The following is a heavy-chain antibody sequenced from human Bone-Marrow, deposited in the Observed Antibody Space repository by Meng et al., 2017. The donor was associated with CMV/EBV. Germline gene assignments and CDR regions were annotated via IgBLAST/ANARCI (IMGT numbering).Heavy chain of an antibody. CDR3: TTDYSHYYYYGMDV. CDR1: GFTFSSYA. Sequence: GESLKISCAASGFTFSSYAMHWVRQAPGKGLEWVAVISYDGSNKYYADSVKGRFTISRDNSKNTLYLQMNSLKTKDTAVYYCTTDYSHYYYYGMDVWGQGTTVTVSS. V-gene: IGHV3-30-3*01. J-gene: IGHJ6*01. CDR2: ISYDGSNK. D-gene: IGHD2-21*01.